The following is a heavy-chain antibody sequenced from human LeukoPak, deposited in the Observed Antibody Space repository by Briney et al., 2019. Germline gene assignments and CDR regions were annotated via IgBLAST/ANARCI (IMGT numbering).Heavy chain of an antibody. CDR2: IYYSGST. Sequence: PSETLSLTCTVSGGSISSYYWSWIRQPPGKGLEWIGYIYYSGSTNYNPSLKSRVTISVDTSKNQFSLKLSSVTAADTAVYYCARAIGRGVWFDPWGQGTLVTVSS. J-gene: IGHJ5*02. CDR1: GGSISSYY. D-gene: IGHD2-15*01. V-gene: IGHV4-59*01. CDR3: ARAIGRGVWFDP.